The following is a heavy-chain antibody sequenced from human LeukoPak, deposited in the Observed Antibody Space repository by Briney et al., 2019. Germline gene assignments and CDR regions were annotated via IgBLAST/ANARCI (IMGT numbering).Heavy chain of an antibody. J-gene: IGHJ4*02. Sequence: GGSLRLSCAASGFTFSSYAMHWVRQAPGKGLEWVAVISYDGSNKYYADSVKGRFTISRDNSKNTLYLQMNSLRAEDTAVYYCAKPAYDSSGYAFDYWGQGTLVTVSS. V-gene: IGHV3-30-3*02. CDR3: AKPAYDSSGYAFDY. CDR2: ISYDGSNK. D-gene: IGHD3-22*01. CDR1: GFTFSSYA.